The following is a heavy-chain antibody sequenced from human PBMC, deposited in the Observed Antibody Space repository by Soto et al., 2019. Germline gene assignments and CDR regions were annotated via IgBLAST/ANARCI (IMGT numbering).Heavy chain of an antibody. CDR3: ARRFGNYYDSSGYYYEGAFDI. CDR1: GYTFTSYA. CDR2: INAGNGNT. Sequence: ASVKVSCKASGYTFTSYAMHWVRQASGQRLEWMGWINAGNGNTKYSQKFQGRVTITRDTSASTAYMELSSLRSEDTAVYYCARRFGNYYDSSGYYYEGAFDIWGQGTMVTVSS. J-gene: IGHJ3*02. D-gene: IGHD3-22*01. V-gene: IGHV1-3*01.